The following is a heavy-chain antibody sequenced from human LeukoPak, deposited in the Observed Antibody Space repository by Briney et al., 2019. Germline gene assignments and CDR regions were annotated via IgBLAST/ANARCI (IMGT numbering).Heavy chain of an antibody. Sequence: ASVKVSCKASGGTFSSYAISWVRQAPGQGLEWMGILNPSGGSTTYAQRVQGRVTMTRDTSTSTVYMELSSLRSEDTAVYYCAREGHSSPHDAFDIWGQGTMVTVSS. D-gene: IGHD6-13*01. CDR2: LNPSGGST. CDR3: AREGHSSPHDAFDI. CDR1: GGTFSSYA. J-gene: IGHJ3*02. V-gene: IGHV1-46*01.